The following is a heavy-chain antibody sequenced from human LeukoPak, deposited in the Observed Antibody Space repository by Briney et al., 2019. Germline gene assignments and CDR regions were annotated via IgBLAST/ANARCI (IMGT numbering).Heavy chain of an antibody. CDR1: GFTFSTSD. J-gene: IGHJ4*02. V-gene: IGHV3-30*04. Sequence: GGSLRLSCAASGFTFSTSDMNWIRQAPGKGLEWVAIISYDGSNEYYADSVKGRFTISRDNSKNTLYLQMNSLRAADTAVYYCARDRIYGDDGVCDYWGQGTLVTVSS. D-gene: IGHD4/OR15-4a*01. CDR2: ISYDGSNE. CDR3: ARDRIYGDDGVCDY.